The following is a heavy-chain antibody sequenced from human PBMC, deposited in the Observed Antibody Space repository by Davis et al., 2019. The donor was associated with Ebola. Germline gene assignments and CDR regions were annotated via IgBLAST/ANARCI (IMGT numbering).Heavy chain of an antibody. CDR2: VYNRETT. Sequence: MPSETLSLTCAVSGGSFSGYYWNWIRQSPGKGLEWIGFVYNRETTNYNPSLNSRVSISKDTSKNQFSLKLSSVSAADTAVYYCAALFSGSYLAYVDVWGKGTTVTVS. CDR3: AALFSGSYLAYVDV. D-gene: IGHD1-26*01. J-gene: IGHJ6*03. CDR1: GGSFSGYY. V-gene: IGHV4-59*01.